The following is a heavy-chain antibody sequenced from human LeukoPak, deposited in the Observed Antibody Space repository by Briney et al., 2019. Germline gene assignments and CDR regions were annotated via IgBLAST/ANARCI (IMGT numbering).Heavy chain of an antibody. J-gene: IGHJ4*02. D-gene: IGHD6-13*01. V-gene: IGHV1-2*06. CDR2: INPNSGGT. Sequence: ASVKVSCKASGYTFTGYYMHWVRQAPGQGLEWMGRINPNSGGTNYAQKFQGRVTMTRDTSISTAYMELSRLRSDDTAVYYCARRGRRQQQPVRGTPDFDYWGQGTLVTVSS. CDR3: ARRGRRQQQPVRGTPDFDY. CDR1: GYTFTGYY.